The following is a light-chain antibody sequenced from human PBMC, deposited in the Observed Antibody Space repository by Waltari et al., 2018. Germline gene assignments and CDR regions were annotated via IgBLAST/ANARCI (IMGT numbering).Light chain of an antibody. CDR3: GTWDSSLSGAV. J-gene: IGLJ7*01. V-gene: IGLV1-51*02. Sequence: QSVLTQPPSVSAAPGQRVTIPCSGGRPNIGHNYVSWYRQFPGTAPKLLIYEDTERPSGIAGRFSGSKSGTSATLDITGLQAGDEADYYCGTWDSSLSGAVFGGGTHLTVL. CDR1: RPNIGHNY. CDR2: EDT.